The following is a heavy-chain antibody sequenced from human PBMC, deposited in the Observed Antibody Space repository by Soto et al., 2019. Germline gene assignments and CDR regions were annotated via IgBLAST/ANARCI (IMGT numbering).Heavy chain of an antibody. D-gene: IGHD3-10*01. CDR2: VSFDGSKK. CDR1: GFTFSTYG. J-gene: IGHJ1*01. Sequence: QEQLVESGGGVVQPGRSLRLSCVVSGFTFSTYGMHWVRQAPGKGLEWVAVVSFDGSKKYTTDSVKGRFTISRDNSKNSLHLEMNNLRADDTAVYYWAKDLVRMGMVFDLWGQGTRVTVSS. V-gene: IGHV3-30*18. CDR3: AKDLVRMGMVFDL.